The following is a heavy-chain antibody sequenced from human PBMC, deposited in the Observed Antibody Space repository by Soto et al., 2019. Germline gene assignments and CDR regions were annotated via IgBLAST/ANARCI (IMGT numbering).Heavy chain of an antibody. CDR3: ARAGTPIGTNWFDP. CDR2: MYYGGST. CDR1: GDSISSGGYY. Sequence: QVQLQESGPGLVKPSQTLSLTCTVSGDSISSGGYYWSWIRQHPGKGLEWIGYMYYGGSTYYNPSLKSRVTIPEDTSKNRFSLKLSSVTAADTAVYYCARAGTPIGTNWFDPWGQGTLVTVSS. J-gene: IGHJ5*02. D-gene: IGHD1-1*01. V-gene: IGHV4-31*03.